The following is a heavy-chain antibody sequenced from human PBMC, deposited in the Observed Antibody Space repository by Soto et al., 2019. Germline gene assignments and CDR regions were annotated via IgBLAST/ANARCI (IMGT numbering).Heavy chain of an antibody. D-gene: IGHD3-3*01. J-gene: IGHJ5*02. CDR1: GGTFSSYA. CDR2: INPSGGST. V-gene: IGHV1-46*01. CDR3: ARGEDLPIRP. Sequence: GASVKVSCKASGGTFSSYAISWVRQAPGQGLEWMGIINPSGGSTSYAQKFQGRVTMTRDTSTSTVYMELSSLRSEDTAVYYCARGEDLPIRPWGQGTLVTVSS.